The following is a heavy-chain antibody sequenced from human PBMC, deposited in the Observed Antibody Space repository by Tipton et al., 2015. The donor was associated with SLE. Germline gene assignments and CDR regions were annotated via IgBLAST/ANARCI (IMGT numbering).Heavy chain of an antibody. Sequence: LRLSCSVSGGSISSNYWIWIRQPPGKGLEWIGYISDGGDTNYNHSLKSRVTISVDPAKNEFSLKLNSVTAADTAVYYCARGKLAWRGAIIGADVWGQGTTVNVSS. CDR1: GGSISSNY. J-gene: IGHJ6*02. V-gene: IGHV4-59*08. CDR3: ARGKLAWRGAIIGADV. D-gene: IGHD6-13*01. CDR2: ISDGGDT.